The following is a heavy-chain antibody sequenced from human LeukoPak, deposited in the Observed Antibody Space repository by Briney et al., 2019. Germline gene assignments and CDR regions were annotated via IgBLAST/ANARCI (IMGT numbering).Heavy chain of an antibody. CDR2: IYSGGST. CDR3: AKGANSDTRYYFDY. V-gene: IGHV3-53*01. CDR1: GFTVSSNY. J-gene: IGHJ4*02. Sequence: PGGSLRLSCAASGFTVSSNYMSWVRQAPGKGLEWVSVIYSGGSTYYADSVKGRFTISRDNSKNTLFLQMKSLRVEHTAIYYCAKGANSDTRYYFDYWGQGSLVTVSS. D-gene: IGHD1-26*01.